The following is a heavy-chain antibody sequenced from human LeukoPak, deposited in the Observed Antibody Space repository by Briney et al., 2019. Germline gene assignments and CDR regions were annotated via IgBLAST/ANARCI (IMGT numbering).Heavy chain of an antibody. Sequence: ASVKVSCKASGYTFTGYYMHWVRQAPGQGLEWMGWINPNSGGTNYAQKFQGRVTMTRDTSISTAYMELSRLRSDDTAVYYCAKWYYYDSSGPVLRDAFDIWGQGTMVTVSS. V-gene: IGHV1-2*02. J-gene: IGHJ3*02. CDR1: GYTFTGYY. D-gene: IGHD3-22*01. CDR3: AKWYYYDSSGPVLRDAFDI. CDR2: INPNSGGT.